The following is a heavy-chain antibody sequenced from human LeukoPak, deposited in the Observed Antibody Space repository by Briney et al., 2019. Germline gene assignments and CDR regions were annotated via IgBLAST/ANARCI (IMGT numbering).Heavy chain of an antibody. Sequence: SETLSPTCTVSGGSISSSSYYWGWIRQPPGKGLEWIGSIYYSGSTYYNPSLKSRVTISVDTSKNQFSLKLSSVTAADTAVYYCAREGWIAAAGTYYYYYMDVWGKGTTVTVSS. J-gene: IGHJ6*03. D-gene: IGHD6-13*01. CDR1: GGSISSSSYY. V-gene: IGHV4-39*07. CDR3: AREGWIAAAGTYYYYYMDV. CDR2: IYYSGST.